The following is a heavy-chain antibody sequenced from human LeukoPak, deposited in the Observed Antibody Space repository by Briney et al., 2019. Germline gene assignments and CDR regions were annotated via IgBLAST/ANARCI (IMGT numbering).Heavy chain of an antibody. CDR1: GGSISSGGYY. Sequence: SETLSLTCTVSGGSISSGGYYWSWIRQPPGKGLEWIGYIYHSGSTYYNPSLKSRVTISVDTSKNQFSLKLSSVTAADTAVYYCARDPPEYYYDSSGYYYVGERGAFDIWGQGTMVTVSS. J-gene: IGHJ3*02. D-gene: IGHD3-22*01. CDR2: IYHSGST. CDR3: ARDPPEYYYDSSGYYYVGERGAFDI. V-gene: IGHV4-30-2*01.